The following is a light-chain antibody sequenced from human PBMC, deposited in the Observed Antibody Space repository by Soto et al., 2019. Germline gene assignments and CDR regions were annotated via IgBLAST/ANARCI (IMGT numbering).Light chain of an antibody. CDR3: QQGHNWPLT. V-gene: IGKV3-15*01. Sequence: EIVMTQSPATLSLSPGERAALSCRASQSINNELAWYQQNPGQPPRLLIYGASTRATGVPARFTGSESGSEFTLTISGLQSEDFAVYYCQQGHNWPLTFGQGTRLEI. J-gene: IGKJ2*01. CDR2: GAS. CDR1: QSINNE.